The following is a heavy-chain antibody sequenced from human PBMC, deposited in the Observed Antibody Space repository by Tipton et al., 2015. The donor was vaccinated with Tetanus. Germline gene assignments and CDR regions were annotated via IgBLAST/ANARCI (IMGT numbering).Heavy chain of an antibody. J-gene: IGHJ6*02. CDR2: IANSESP. D-gene: IGHD3-22*01. V-gene: IGHV4-59*12. CDR3: ARDRGLTTSGGIGMDV. Sequence: TLSLTCTVPGGSISSYYWNWIRQPPGKGLEWIGYIANSESPRYSPSLKSRVTISVDSSKNQFSLKLTSVTAADTAVYYCARDRGLTTSGGIGMDVWGQGTTVTVAS. CDR1: GGSISSYY.